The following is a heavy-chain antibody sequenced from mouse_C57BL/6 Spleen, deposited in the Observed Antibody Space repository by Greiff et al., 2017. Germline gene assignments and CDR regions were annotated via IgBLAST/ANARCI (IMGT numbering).Heavy chain of an antibody. J-gene: IGHJ4*01. CDR2: INPSSGYT. D-gene: IGHD2-5*01. CDR3: SRSYYSNPYYAMDY. Sequence: VQLQQSGAELARPGASVKMSCKASGYTFTSYTMHWVNQRPGQGLEWIGYINPSSGYTKYNQKFKDKATLTADKSSSTAYMQLSSLTSEDSAVYYCSRSYYSNPYYAMDYWGQGTSVTVSS. CDR1: GYTFTSYT. V-gene: IGHV1-4*01.